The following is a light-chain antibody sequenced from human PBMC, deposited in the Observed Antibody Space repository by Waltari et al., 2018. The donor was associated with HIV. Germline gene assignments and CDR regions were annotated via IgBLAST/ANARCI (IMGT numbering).Light chain of an antibody. CDR1: NSGRKR. Sequence: SYVLTQSPSVSVAPGQTARLTCAGHNSGRKRASWYQPQPGQAPVIVIYHDTDRPPGIPDRFSGSNSEDTATLTIRRVEAGDEADYYCQVWDTNTDQYVIFGGGTNLAV. J-gene: IGLJ2*01. V-gene: IGLV3-21*01. CDR3: QVWDTNTDQYVI. CDR2: HDT.